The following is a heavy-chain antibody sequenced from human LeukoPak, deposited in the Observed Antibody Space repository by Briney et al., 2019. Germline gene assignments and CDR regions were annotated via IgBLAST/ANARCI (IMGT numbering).Heavy chain of an antibody. CDR3: ARVMEVRGVIIKGLDY. V-gene: IGHV1-2*02. D-gene: IGHD3-10*01. Sequence: ASVKVSCKASGYTXTGYYMHWVRQAPGQGLEWMGWNNPNSGGTNYAQKFQGRVTMTRDTSISTAYMELSRLRSDDTAVYYCARVMEVRGVIIKGLDYWGQGTLVTVSS. J-gene: IGHJ4*02. CDR1: GYTXTGYY. CDR2: NNPNSGGT.